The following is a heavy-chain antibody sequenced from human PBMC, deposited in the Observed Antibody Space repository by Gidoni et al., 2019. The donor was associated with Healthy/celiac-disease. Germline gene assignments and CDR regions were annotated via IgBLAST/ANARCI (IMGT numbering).Heavy chain of an antibody. CDR2: IYYSGST. CDR1: GGSISSYC. Sequence: QVQLQESGPGLVKPSETLSLTCTVSGGSISSYCWSWIRQPPGKGLEWIGYIYYSGSTNYNPSLKSRVTISVDTSKNQFSLKLSSVTAADTAVYYCASSPVSDYYDSSGYYSHTFDYWGQGTLVTVSS. V-gene: IGHV4-59*01. D-gene: IGHD3-22*01. J-gene: IGHJ4*02. CDR3: ASSPVSDYYDSSGYYSHTFDY.